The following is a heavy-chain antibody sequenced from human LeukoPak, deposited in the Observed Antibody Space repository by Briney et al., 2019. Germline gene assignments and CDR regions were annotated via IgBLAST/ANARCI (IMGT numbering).Heavy chain of an antibody. D-gene: IGHD1-26*01. CDR3: ARVALRDGAYVDHFDL. J-gene: IGHJ2*01. Sequence: PSQTLSLICTVSGAFISSGGYFWSWVRQHPGKGLEWIGYIHYSGSTYYNPSLKSRVIISVDTSKNQFSLKLSSVTAADTAVYYCARVALRDGAYVDHFDLWGSGTLLTVSS. CDR2: IHYSGST. CDR1: GAFISSGGYF. V-gene: IGHV4-31*03.